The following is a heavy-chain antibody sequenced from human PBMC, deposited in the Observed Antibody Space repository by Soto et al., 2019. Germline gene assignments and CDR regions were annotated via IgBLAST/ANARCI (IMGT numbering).Heavy chain of an antibody. CDR2: IIPIFGTA. CDR1: GYNFNIYA. CDR3: ARDRDMIVVVNAFDI. Sequence: SSVKVSCKASGYNFNIYAISWVRQAPGQGLEWMGGIIPIFGTANYAQKFQGRVTITADESTSTAYMELSSLRSEDTAVYYCARDRDMIVVVNAFDIWGQGTMVTLSS. D-gene: IGHD3-22*01. J-gene: IGHJ3*02. V-gene: IGHV1-69*13.